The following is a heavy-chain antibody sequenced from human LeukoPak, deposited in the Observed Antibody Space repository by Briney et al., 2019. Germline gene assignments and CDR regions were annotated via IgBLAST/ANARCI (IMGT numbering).Heavy chain of an antibody. CDR1: GGTFSSYA. D-gene: IGHD5-18*01. J-gene: IGHJ4*02. CDR3: ARSMFGDTAMAIY. Sequence: ASVKVSCKASGGTFSSYAISWVRQAPGQGLEWMGGIIPIFGTANYAQKFQGRVTITADESTSTAYMELSSLRSEDTAVYYCARSMFGDTAMAIYWGQGTLVTVSS. CDR2: IIPIFGTA. V-gene: IGHV1-69*13.